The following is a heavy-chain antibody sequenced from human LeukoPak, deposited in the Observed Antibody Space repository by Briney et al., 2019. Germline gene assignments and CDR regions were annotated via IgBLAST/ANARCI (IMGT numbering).Heavy chain of an antibody. CDR2: IYDSGYT. CDR3: ARAGYSYGIDAFDI. J-gene: IGHJ3*02. D-gene: IGHD5-18*01. CDR1: GGSIGSYS. Sequence: SETLSLTCNVSGGSIGSYSWSWIRQPPGKGLDWIGYIYDSGYTKYNPSLKSRVAISRDPSDYQFSLKLSSVTAADTAVYYCARAGYSYGIDAFDIWGQGALVTVSS. V-gene: IGHV4-59*13.